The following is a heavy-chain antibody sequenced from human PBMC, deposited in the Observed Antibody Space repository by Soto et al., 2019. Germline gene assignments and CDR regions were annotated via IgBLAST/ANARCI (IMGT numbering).Heavy chain of an antibody. CDR1: GYTFTSYG. V-gene: IGHV1-18*01. D-gene: IGHD2-21*01. J-gene: IGHJ4*02. CDR3: ARGTALYRAVMPFSF. Sequence: GASVKVSCKASGYTFTSYGISWVRQAPGQGLEWMGWISAYNGNTNYAQKLQGRVTMTTDTSTITAYMELRSLRSDDTAVYYCARGTALYRAVMPFSFWGQGTLVTVSS. CDR2: ISAYNGNT.